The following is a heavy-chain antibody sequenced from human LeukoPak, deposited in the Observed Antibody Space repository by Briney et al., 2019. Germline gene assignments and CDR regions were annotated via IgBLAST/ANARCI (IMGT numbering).Heavy chain of an antibody. CDR3: AKGARYYDSSGEIDY. J-gene: IGHJ4*02. CDR2: ISYDGTNK. D-gene: IGHD3-22*01. Sequence: GGSLRLSCAASGFTFSNYAMHWVRQAPGKGLEWVAVISYDGTNKYYADSVKGRCTISRDNSKNTLYLQMNSLRAEDTAVYYCAKGARYYDSSGEIDYWGQGTLVTVSS. CDR1: GFTFSNYA. V-gene: IGHV3-30-3*01.